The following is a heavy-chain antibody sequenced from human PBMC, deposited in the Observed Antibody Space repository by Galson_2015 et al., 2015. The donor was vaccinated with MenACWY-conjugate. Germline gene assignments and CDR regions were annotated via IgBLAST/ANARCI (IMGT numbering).Heavy chain of an antibody. CDR3: ARADGTTSSGMDV. CDR2: IYYSGNT. J-gene: IGHJ6*02. CDR1: GASISSSSDY. D-gene: IGHD1-1*01. Sequence: SETLSLTCTVSGASISSSSDYWGWIRQPPGKGLEWIGSIYYSGNTYSNPSLKSRVTISADTSKNQFSLKLNSVTAADTAVYYCARADGTTSSGMDVWGQGTTVTVSS. V-gene: IGHV4-39*07.